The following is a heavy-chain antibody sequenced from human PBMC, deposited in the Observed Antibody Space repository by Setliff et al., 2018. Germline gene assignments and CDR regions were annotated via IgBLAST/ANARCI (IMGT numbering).Heavy chain of an antibody. J-gene: IGHJ5*02. Sequence: ASVKVSCKASGYTFRSYGINWVRQAPGQGLEWMGRFNPNSGDTNSAQKFQGRVTMTSDTSISIVYMDLTRLTSDDTAVYYCAQTKGFVDGYLDPWGQGTLVTVSS. CDR3: AQTKGFVDGYLDP. V-gene: IGHV1-2*06. CDR2: FNPNSGDT. D-gene: IGHD2-21*02. CDR1: GYTFRSYG.